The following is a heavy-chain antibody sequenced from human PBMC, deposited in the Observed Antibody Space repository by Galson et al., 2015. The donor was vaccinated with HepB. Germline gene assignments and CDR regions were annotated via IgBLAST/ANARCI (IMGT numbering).Heavy chain of an antibody. Sequence: SVKVSCKASGGTFSSYAISWVRQAPGQGLEWTGGIIPIFGTANYAQKFQGRVTITADESTSTAYMELSSLRSEDTAVYYCASVYSSSWLRLRILDAFDIWGQGTMVTVSS. D-gene: IGHD6-13*01. CDR2: IIPIFGTA. V-gene: IGHV1-69*13. CDR1: GGTFSSYA. CDR3: ASVYSSSWLRLRILDAFDI. J-gene: IGHJ3*02.